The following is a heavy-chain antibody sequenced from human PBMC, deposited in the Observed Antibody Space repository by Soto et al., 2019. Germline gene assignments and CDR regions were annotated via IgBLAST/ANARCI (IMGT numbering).Heavy chain of an antibody. D-gene: IGHD4-17*01. CDR1: GGSISSGDYY. CDR3: ARERGLRTKTIDY. CDR2: IYYSGST. Sequence: QVQLQESGPGLVKPSQTLSLTCTVSGGSISSGDYYWSWIRQPPGKGLEWSGYIYYSGSTYYNPSLKSRVTISVDTSKNQFSLKLSSVTAADTAVYYCARERGLRTKTIDYWGQGTLVTVSS. V-gene: IGHV4-30-4*01. J-gene: IGHJ4*02.